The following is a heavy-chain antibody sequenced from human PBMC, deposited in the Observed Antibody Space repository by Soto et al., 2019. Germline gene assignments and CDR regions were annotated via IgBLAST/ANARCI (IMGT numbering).Heavy chain of an antibody. V-gene: IGHV1-2*04. CDR2: INPNSGGT. Sequence: ASVKVSCKASGYTFTGYYMHWVRQAPGQGLEWMGWINPNSGGTNYAQKFQGWVTMTRDTSISTAYMELSRLRSDDTAVYFCARAVSRAWGSKGMAFIPDAFDIWGQGTMVTVSS. CDR3: ARAVSRAWGSKGMAFIPDAFDI. D-gene: IGHD7-27*01. J-gene: IGHJ3*02. CDR1: GYTFTGYY.